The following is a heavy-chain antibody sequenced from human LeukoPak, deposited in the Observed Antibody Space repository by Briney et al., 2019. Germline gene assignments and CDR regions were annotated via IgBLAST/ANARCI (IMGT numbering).Heavy chain of an antibody. CDR1: AFTFSSYA. CDR2: ISYDGSNK. D-gene: IGHD1-26*01. J-gene: IGHJ4*02. Sequence: GGSLRLSCAASAFTFSSYAMHWVRQAPGKVLEWVAVISYDGSNKYYADSVKGRFTISRDNSKNTLYLQMNSLRAEDTAVYYCARPYSGSYTGDYWGQGTLVTVSS. V-gene: IGHV3-30*08. CDR3: ARPYSGSYTGDY.